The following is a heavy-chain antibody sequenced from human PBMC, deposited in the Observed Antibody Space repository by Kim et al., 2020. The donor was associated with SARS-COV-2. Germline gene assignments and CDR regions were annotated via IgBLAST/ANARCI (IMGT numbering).Heavy chain of an antibody. Sequence: GGSLRLSCAASGFTFSSYGHHWVRQPPGKGLEWVAGISYDGTQKFYADSVQGRFTISRDNSKNILYLQMNGLRAEDTAVFYCAGDRRPQTAPCGIWGQGTLVTVSS. V-gene: IGHV3-33*05. CDR1: GFTFSSYG. D-gene: IGHD2-21*02. CDR2: ISYDGTQK. CDR3: AGDRRPQTAPCGI. J-gene: IGHJ3*02.